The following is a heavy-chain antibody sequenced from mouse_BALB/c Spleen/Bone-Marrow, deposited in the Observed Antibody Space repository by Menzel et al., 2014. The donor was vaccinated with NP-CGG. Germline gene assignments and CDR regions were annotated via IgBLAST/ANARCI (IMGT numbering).Heavy chain of an antibody. J-gene: IGHJ2*01. CDR2: INPSNGRT. CDR3: ARTYFDY. Sequence: QVQGVESGAELVKPGASVKLSCKASGYTFTSYWMHWVKQRPGQGLEWIGEINPSNGRTNYNEKFKSKATLTVDKSSSTAYMQLSSLTSEDSAVYYCARTYFDYWGQGTTLTVSS. V-gene: IGHV1S81*02. CDR1: GYTFTSYW.